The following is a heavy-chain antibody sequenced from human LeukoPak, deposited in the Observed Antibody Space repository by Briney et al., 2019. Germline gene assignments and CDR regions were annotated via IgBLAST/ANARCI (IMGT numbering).Heavy chain of an antibody. Sequence: GESLQISCKGSGCGFTSYWIGWGRQMPGKGLEWMGIIYPGDSDTRYSPSFQGQVTISADKSISPPSPQWSSPKPSDTAPYYFPGRGGGRDYYYMAVWGKGTTVTVSS. V-gene: IGHV5-51*01. D-gene: IGHD3-16*01. J-gene: IGHJ6*03. CDR3: PGRGGGRDYYYMAV. CDR2: IYPGDSDT. CDR1: GCGFTSYW.